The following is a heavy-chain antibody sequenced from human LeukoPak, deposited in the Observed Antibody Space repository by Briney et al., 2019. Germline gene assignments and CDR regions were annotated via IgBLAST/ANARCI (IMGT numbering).Heavy chain of an antibody. J-gene: IGHJ4*02. D-gene: IGHD3-10*01. V-gene: IGHV3-30*02. Sequence: PGGSLRLSCAASGFTFSSYGMHWVRQAPGKGLEWVAFIRYDGSNKYYADSVKGQFTISRDNSKNTLYPQMTSLRAEDTAVYYCAKGRWFGELLGGFDYWGQGTLVTVSS. CDR1: GFTFSSYG. CDR3: AKGRWFGELLGGFDY. CDR2: IRYDGSNK.